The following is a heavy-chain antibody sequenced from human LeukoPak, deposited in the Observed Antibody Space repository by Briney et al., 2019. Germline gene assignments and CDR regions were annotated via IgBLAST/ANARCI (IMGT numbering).Heavy chain of an antibody. CDR2: INPNSGGT. CDR3: ARFLPPIVVVVAASSGNWFDP. V-gene: IGHV1-2*02. D-gene: IGHD2-15*01. Sequence: ASVKVSCKASGYTFTGYYMHWMRQAPGQGLEWMGWINPNSGGTNYAQKFQGRVTMTRDTSISTAYMELSRLRSDDTAVYYCARFLPPIVVVVAASSGNWFDPWGQGTLVTVSS. J-gene: IGHJ5*02. CDR1: GYTFTGYY.